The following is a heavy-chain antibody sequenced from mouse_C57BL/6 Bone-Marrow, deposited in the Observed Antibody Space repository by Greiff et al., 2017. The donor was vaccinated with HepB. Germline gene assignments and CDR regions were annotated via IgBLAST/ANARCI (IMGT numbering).Heavy chain of an antibody. CDR1: GFTFSDYY. J-gene: IGHJ4*01. D-gene: IGHD2-2*01. Sequence: EVKLVESGGGLVQPGGSLKLSCAASGFTFSDYYMYWVRQTPEKRLEWVAYISNGGGSTYYPDTVKGRFTISRDNAKNTLYLQMSRLKSEDTAMYYCARRMVTTGDYWGQGTSVTVSS. CDR2: ISNGGGST. V-gene: IGHV5-12*01. CDR3: ARRMVTTGDY.